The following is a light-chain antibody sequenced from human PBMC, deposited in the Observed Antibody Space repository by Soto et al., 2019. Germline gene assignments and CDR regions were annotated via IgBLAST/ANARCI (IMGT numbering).Light chain of an antibody. CDR1: SSNVGSNF. CDR2: DND. V-gene: IGLV1-51*01. CDR3: GAWDRDLRLYL. Sequence: QSVLTQPPSVSATPGQKVTISCSGSSSNVGSNFVSWYQQLPGTAPKLLIYDNDKRPSEIPDRFSGSKSGTSVTLGITGLQTGEEGDYYRGAWDRDLRLYLFGPGTKV. J-gene: IGLJ1*01.